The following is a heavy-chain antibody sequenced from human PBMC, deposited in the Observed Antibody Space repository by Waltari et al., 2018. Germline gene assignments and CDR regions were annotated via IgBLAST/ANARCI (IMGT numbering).Heavy chain of an antibody. CDR1: GGSISSYY. CDR3: ARAYCSSTSCYWFDP. J-gene: IGHJ5*02. Sequence: QVQLQESGPGLVKPSETLSLTCTVSGGSISSYYWSWIRQPAGKGLEWIGRIYTSGSTNYNPSRKSRVTMSVDTSKNQFSLKLSSVTAADTAVYYCARAYCSSTSCYWFDPWGQGTLVTVSS. D-gene: IGHD2-2*01. V-gene: IGHV4-4*07. CDR2: IYTSGST.